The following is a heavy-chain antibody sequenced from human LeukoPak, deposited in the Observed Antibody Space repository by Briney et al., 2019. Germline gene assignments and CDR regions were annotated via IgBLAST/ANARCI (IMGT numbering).Heavy chain of an antibody. CDR2: IYTSGST. CDR1: GGSISSYY. D-gene: IGHD1-1*01. Sequence: SETLSLTCTVSGGSISSYYWSWIRQPAGKGLEWIGRIYTSGSTNYNPSLKSRVTMSVDTSKNQFSLKLSSVTAADTAVYYCARELSTGAYYYYGMDVRGQGTTVTVSS. J-gene: IGHJ6*02. V-gene: IGHV4-4*07. CDR3: ARELSTGAYYYYGMDV.